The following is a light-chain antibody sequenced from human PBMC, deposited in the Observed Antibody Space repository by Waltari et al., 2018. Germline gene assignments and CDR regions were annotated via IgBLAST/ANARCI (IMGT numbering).Light chain of an antibody. CDR2: CAS. J-gene: IGKJ2*01. V-gene: IGKV4-1*01. CDR3: QQYYSTLPYT. Sequence: DIVMTQSPDSLAVSLGERATINCKSSQNVLLISNNKNYLAWYQQQPGQAPKLLIYCASTRESGVPDRFSGSGSGTDFTLTISNLQAEDVAVYYCQQYYSTLPYTFGQGTKLEIK. CDR1: QNVLLISNNKNY.